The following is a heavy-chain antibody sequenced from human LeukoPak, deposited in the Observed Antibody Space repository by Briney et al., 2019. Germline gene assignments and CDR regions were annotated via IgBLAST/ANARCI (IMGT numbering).Heavy chain of an antibody. V-gene: IGHV4-34*01. CDR1: GGSFSGYY. CDR2: INHSGST. CDR3: ASFYGDPPYYFDY. Sequence: SETLSLTCAVYGGSFSGYYWSWIRQPPGKGLEWIGEINHSGSTNYNPSLKSRVTISVDTSKNQFSLKLSSVTAADTAVYYCASFYGDPPYYFDYWGQGTLVTVSS. D-gene: IGHD4-17*01. J-gene: IGHJ4*02.